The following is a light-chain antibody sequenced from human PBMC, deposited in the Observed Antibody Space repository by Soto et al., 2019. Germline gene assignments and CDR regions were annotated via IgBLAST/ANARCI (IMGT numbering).Light chain of an antibody. J-gene: IGKJ5*01. Sequence: DTQMTQSPSTLSGSVVDRFTITCRASHTISSWLAWYQQKPGKAPKLLIYKASTLKSGVPSRFSGSGSGTEFSFTINSLQPEDIATYYCQKYDDLPINFGQGTRLEIK. CDR1: HTISSW. V-gene: IGKV1-5*03. CDR2: KAS. CDR3: QKYDDLPIN.